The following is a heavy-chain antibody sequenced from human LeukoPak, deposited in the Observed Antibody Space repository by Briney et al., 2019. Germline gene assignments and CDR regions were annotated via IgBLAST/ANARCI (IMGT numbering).Heavy chain of an antibody. D-gene: IGHD6-19*01. CDR3: ARGWRVAVAAY. CDR2: INHSGST. CDR1: GGSLSGYY. V-gene: IGHV4-34*01. J-gene: IGHJ4*02. Sequence: SETLSLTCAVYGGSLSGYYWSWIRQPPGKGLEWIGEINHSGSTNYNPSLKSRVTISVDTSKNQFSLKLSSVTAADTAVYYCARGWRVAVAAYWGQGTLVTVSS.